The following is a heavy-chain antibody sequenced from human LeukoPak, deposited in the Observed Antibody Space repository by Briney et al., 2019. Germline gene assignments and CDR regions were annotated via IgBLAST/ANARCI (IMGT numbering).Heavy chain of an antibody. J-gene: IGHJ6*02. CDR1: GGTFSSYA. CDR2: IIPIFGTA. CDR3: ARDVRIGASWYYYGMDV. V-gene: IGHV1-69*13. D-gene: IGHD1-14*01. Sequence: WASVKVSCKASGGTFSSYAVSWVRQAPGQGLEWMGGIIPIFGTANYAQKFQGRVTITADESTSTAYMELSSLRSEDTAVYYCARDVRIGASWYYYGMDVWGQGTTVTVSS.